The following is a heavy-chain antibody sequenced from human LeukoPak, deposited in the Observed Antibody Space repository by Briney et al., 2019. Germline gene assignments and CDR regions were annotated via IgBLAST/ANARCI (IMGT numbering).Heavy chain of an antibody. V-gene: IGHV3-23*01. CDR1: GFTFSSYG. Sequence: AGRSLRLSCAASGFTFSSYGMSWVRQAPGKGLEWVSGISGSGSDGSTNYADSVKGRFTISRDNSKNTLYLQMNSLRAEDTAVYYCAKYSHDSSGSYDYWGQGTLVTVSS. D-gene: IGHD3-22*01. CDR2: ISGSGSDGST. CDR3: AKYSHDSSGSYDY. J-gene: IGHJ4*02.